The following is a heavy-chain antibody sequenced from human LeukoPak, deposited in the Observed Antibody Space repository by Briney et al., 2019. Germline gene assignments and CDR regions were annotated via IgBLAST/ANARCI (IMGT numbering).Heavy chain of an antibody. CDR1: GDSNPGYY. D-gene: IGHD1-1*01. J-gene: IGHJ5*02. CDR3: ARHWLLGSTQRRHNWFDL. V-gene: IGHV4-4*07. Sequence: QPSETLSLTCSVSGDSNPGYYCSWIRQSAGRGLEWIGQIHARGSDTTYNSLLESRLSMSVDTSRNQFFLRLTSVTAADTAVYYCARHWLLGSTQRRHNWFDLWGQGIQVTVS. CDR2: IHARGSDT.